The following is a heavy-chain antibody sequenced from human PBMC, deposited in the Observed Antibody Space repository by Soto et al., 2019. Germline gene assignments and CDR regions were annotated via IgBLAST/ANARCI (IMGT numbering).Heavy chain of an antibody. J-gene: IGHJ6*03. D-gene: IGHD4-4*01. V-gene: IGHV4-59*01. CDR2: IYYSGST. CDR1: GGSISSYY. CDR3: ARVLPLQSNLPGYYYYYYMDV. Sequence: SETLSLTCTVSGGSISSYYWSWIRQPPGKGLEWIGYIYYSGSTNYNPSLKSRVTISVDTSKNQFSLKLSSVTAADTAVYYCARVLPLQSNLPGYYYYYYMDVWGKGTTVTVSS.